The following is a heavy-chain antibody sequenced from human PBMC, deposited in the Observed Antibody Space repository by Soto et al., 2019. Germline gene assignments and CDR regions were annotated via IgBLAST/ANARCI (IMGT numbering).Heavy chain of an antibody. J-gene: IGHJ4*01. CDR1: GGSISSYN. D-gene: IGHD3-22*01. V-gene: IGHV4-59*01. Sequence: SETLSLTCTASGGSISSYNWSRIRQPPGKGLEWIGYIYYSGSTNYNPSLKSRVTISVDTSKNQFSLKLSSVTAADTAVYYCARYDSSGYHLLDYWGHGTLVTFSS. CDR2: IYYSGST. CDR3: ARYDSSGYHLLDY.